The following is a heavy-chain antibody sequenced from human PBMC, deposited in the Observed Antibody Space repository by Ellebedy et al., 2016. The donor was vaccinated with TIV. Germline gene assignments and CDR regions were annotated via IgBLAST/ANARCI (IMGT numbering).Heavy chain of an antibody. D-gene: IGHD1-26*01. CDR1: GYTFTGYG. J-gene: IGHJ6*02. CDR3: ARLARELLRGGVYDMDV. Sequence: AASVKVSCKASGYTFTGYGIAWVRQAPGQGLEWMGWISGYNGNINYDKNFEDRVTMTRNTSTSTVNMELRSLRSDDTAVYYCARLARELLRGGVYDMDVWGQGTTVTVSS. CDR2: ISGYNGNI. V-gene: IGHV1-18*01.